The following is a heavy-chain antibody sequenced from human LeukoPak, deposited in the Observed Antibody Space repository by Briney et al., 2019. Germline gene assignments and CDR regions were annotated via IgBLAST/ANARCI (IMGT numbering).Heavy chain of an antibody. CDR1: GFTVGNNY. CDR2: MKQDGSEK. J-gene: IGHJ3*01. V-gene: IGHV3-7*01. CDR3: ARGVRGATQYDAFDL. D-gene: IGHD3-10*01. Sequence: GGSLRLSCAASGFTVGNNYMSWVRQAPGRGLEWVANMKQDGSEKYYVDSVKGRFTISRDNAKNSLYLQMNSLRAEDTAVYYCARGVRGATQYDAFDLWGQGTMVTVSS.